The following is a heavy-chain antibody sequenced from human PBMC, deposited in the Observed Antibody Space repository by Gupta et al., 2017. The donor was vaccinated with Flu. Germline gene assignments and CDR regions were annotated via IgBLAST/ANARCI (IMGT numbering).Heavy chain of an antibody. Sequence: QVQLVESGGGVVQPGRSLRLSCAASGFTFSSYGMHWVRQAPGKGLEWVAVIWYDGSNKYYADSVKGRFTISRDNSKNTLYLQMNSLRAEDTAVYYCARDQWGGSSSGWYAWWYFDLWGRGTLVTVSS. CDR1: GFTFSSYG. CDR3: ARDQWGGSSSGWYAWWYFDL. D-gene: IGHD6-19*01. V-gene: IGHV3-33*01. J-gene: IGHJ2*01. CDR2: IWYDGSNK.